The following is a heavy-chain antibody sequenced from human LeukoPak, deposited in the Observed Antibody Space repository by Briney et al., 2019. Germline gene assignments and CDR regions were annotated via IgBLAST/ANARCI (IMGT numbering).Heavy chain of an antibody. J-gene: IGHJ3*02. D-gene: IGHD1-26*01. CDR2: ICYSGST. Sequence: SETLSLTCTVSGGSISSSSYYWGWIRQPPGKGLEWIGSICYSGSTYYNPSLKSRVTISVDTSKNQFSLKLSSVTAADTAVYYCAVSGSPLDAFDIWGQGIMVTVSS. V-gene: IGHV4-39*01. CDR3: AVSGSPLDAFDI. CDR1: GGSISSSSYY.